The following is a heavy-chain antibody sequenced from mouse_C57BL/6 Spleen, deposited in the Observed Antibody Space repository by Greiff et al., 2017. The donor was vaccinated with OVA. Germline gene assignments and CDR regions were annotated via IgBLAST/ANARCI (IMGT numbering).Heavy chain of an antibody. Sequence: VQLQQSGPGLVAPSQSLSITCTVSGFSLTSYGVSWVRQPPGKGLEWLGVIWGDGSTNYHSALISRLSISKDNSKSQVFLKLNSLQTDDTATYYCAKQRQLRLRDAMDYWGQGTSVTVSS. CDR3: AKQRQLRLRDAMDY. J-gene: IGHJ4*01. CDR2: IWGDGST. CDR1: GFSLTSYG. D-gene: IGHD3-2*02. V-gene: IGHV2-3*01.